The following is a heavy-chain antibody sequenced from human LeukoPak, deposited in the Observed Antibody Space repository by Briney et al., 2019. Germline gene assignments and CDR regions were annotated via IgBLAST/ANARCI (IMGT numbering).Heavy chain of an antibody. J-gene: IGHJ4*02. CDR1: GASINTYY. Sequence: MPSDTLPLTCTVSGASINTYYWSWIRQPPGKGLEWIGYIYYSGTTSYNPSLKTRVTISIDTSKNQFSLKLSSVTAADTAVYYCARVLRPMASQYYFDYWGQGTLVTVSS. V-gene: IGHV4-59*07. CDR3: ARVLRPMASQYYFDY. CDR2: IYYSGTT. D-gene: IGHD3-10*01.